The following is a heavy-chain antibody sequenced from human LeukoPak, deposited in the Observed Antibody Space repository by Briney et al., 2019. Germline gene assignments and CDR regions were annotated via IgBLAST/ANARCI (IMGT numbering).Heavy chain of an antibody. CDR3: ARVRVLPSITMVRGSRNWFDP. Sequence: SETLSLTCAVYGGSFSGYYWSWIRQPPGRGLEWIGEINHSGSTNYNPSLKSRVTISVDTSKNQFSLKLSSVTAADTAVYYCARVRVLPSITMVRGSRNWFDPWGQGTLVTVSS. V-gene: IGHV4-34*01. J-gene: IGHJ5*02. CDR1: GGSFSGYY. D-gene: IGHD3-10*01. CDR2: INHSGST.